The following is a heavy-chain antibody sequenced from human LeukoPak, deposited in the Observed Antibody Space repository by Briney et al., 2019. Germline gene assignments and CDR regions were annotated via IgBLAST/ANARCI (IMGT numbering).Heavy chain of an antibody. Sequence: PGGSLRLSCAASGFTFSDYWMTWVRQAPGKGPEWVANIKQDGSEKYYVDSVKGRFTISRDNAKNSLYLQMNSLRAEDTAVYYCAREGVRRGFDIWGQGTMVTVSS. CDR3: AREGVRRGFDI. CDR1: GFTFSDYW. D-gene: IGHD2-21*01. CDR2: IKQDGSEK. J-gene: IGHJ3*02. V-gene: IGHV3-7*01.